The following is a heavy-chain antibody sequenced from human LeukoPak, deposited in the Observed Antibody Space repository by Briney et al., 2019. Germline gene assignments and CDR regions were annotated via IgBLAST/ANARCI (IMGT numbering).Heavy chain of an antibody. CDR2: ISSSSYI. Sequence: PGGSLRLSCAASGFTFSSYSMNWVRQAPGKGLEWVSSISSSSYIYYADSVKGRFTISRDNAKNSLYLQMNSLRAEDTAVYYCAAVGYCSSTSCYTYYYGMDVWGQGTTVTVSS. V-gene: IGHV3-21*01. CDR3: AAVGYCSSTSCYTYYYGMDV. CDR1: GFTFSSYS. J-gene: IGHJ6*02. D-gene: IGHD2-2*02.